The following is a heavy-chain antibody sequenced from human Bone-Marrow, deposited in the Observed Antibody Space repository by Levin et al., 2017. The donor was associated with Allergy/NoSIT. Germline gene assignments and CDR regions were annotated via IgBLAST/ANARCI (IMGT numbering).Heavy chain of an antibody. CDR1: GFSFSNFA. CDR2: ISFDGSNT. D-gene: IGHD2-2*02. CDR3: AKLYCGRSDCYTEIATDAFDL. V-gene: IGHV3-30*18. J-gene: IGHJ3*01. Sequence: PGGSLRLSCAASGFSFSNFAMHWVRQSPGKGLECVALISFDGSNTYYADSVKGRFTVSRDNSKNTLFLQMFSLKPEDTAVYYCAKLYCGRSDCYTEIATDAFDLWGQGTMVTVSS.